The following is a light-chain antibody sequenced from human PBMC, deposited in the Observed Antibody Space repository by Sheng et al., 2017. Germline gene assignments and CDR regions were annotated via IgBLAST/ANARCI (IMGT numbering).Light chain of an antibody. Sequence: QPPSVSGAPGQRVTISCSGNNSNIGAGYDVHWYQQLPGTAPKLLIYGNTNRPSGVPDRFSGSKSGTSPSLAITGLQAEDEADYYCQSYDSSLSAWVFGGGTKLTVL. CDR2: GNT. J-gene: IGLJ2*01. V-gene: IGLV1-40*01. CDR1: NSNIGAGYD. CDR3: QSYDSSLSAWV.